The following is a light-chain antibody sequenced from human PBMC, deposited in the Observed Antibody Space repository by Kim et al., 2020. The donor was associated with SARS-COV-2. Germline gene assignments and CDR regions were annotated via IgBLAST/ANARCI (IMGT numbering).Light chain of an antibody. CDR3: QQYNAWPYT. Sequence: GDPVEVSTLSCIASLSVNIDCAWCKQKPRQSSRLCIHVISTMAPGLPASFSGSVSESEFSLSVSSLESEDFAVYYCQQYNAWPYTFGQGTKLQI. CDR2: VIS. J-gene: IGKJ2*01. V-gene: IGKV3-15*01. CDR1: LSVNID.